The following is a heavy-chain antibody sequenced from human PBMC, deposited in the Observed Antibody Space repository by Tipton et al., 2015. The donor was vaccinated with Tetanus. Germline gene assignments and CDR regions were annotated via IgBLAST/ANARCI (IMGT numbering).Heavy chain of an antibody. J-gene: IGHJ6*02. CDR3: ASGSSIRHGLDV. V-gene: IGHV1-8*02. Sequence: QVQLVQSGPEVKKPGASVKVSCKASGYTFTSYGLNWVRKAAGRGFEWMGWLNPKSGSAAYAPRFQGRGTMTTNTSITTAFMEVASLTYEDTAVYYCASGSSIRHGLDVWGHGTSVTVSS. CDR2: LNPKSGSA. D-gene: IGHD2-2*01. CDR1: GYTFTSYG.